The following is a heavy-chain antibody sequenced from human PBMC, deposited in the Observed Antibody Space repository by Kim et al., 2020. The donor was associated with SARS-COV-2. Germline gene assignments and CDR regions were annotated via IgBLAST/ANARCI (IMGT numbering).Heavy chain of an antibody. CDR3: ARDQILRNGGNGLGY. D-gene: IGHD2-15*01. V-gene: IGHV1-46*01. J-gene: IGHJ4*02. Sequence: QKFQGRVTMTRDTSTSTVYMELSSLRSEDTAVYYCARDQILRNGGNGLGYWGQGTLVTVSS.